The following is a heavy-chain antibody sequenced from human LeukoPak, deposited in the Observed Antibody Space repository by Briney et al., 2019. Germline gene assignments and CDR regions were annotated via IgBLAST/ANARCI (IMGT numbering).Heavy chain of an antibody. Sequence: PGRSLRLSCAASGFTFSSYAMHWVRQAPGKGLEWVAVISYDGSNKYYADSVKGRFTISRDSSKNTLYLQMNSLRTEDTAVYYCAKAAGVKTFGEVIVSTHRPNIDYWGQGTLVIVSS. CDR2: ISYDGSNK. J-gene: IGHJ4*02. D-gene: IGHD3-16*02. CDR1: GFTFSSYA. V-gene: IGHV3-30*04. CDR3: AKAAGVKTFGEVIVSTHRPNIDY.